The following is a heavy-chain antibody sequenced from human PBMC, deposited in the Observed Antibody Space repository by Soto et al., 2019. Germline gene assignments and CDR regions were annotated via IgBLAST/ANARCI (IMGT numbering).Heavy chain of an antibody. D-gene: IGHD6-13*01. CDR3: ARVTSSSWYGYYFDY. J-gene: IGHJ4*02. V-gene: IGHV3-30*03. CDR1: GFTFSSYG. Sequence: SLRLSCAASGFTFSSYGMHWVRQAPGKGLEWVAVISHDGSNKYFADSVKGRFTISRDNSQNTLYLQMNSLRAEDTAVYYCARVTSSSWYGYYFDYWGQGTLVTVSS. CDR2: ISHDGSNK.